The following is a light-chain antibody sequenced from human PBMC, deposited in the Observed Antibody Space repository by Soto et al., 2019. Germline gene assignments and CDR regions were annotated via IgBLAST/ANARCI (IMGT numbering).Light chain of an antibody. CDR1: QSISSW. CDR3: QHYNSYSEA. Sequence: DIQMTQSPSTLSVSVGDRVTITCRASQSISSWLAWYQQKPGKAPKLLIYDASSLKSGVPSRFSGSGSGTEFTLTISSLQPDDFATYYCQHYNSYSEAFGQGTKVDIK. J-gene: IGKJ1*01. V-gene: IGKV1-5*01. CDR2: DAS.